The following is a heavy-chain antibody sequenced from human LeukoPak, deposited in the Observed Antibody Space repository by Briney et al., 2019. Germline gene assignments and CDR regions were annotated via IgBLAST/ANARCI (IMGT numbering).Heavy chain of an antibody. CDR1: GFTFSSYS. D-gene: IGHD6-13*01. V-gene: IGHV3-48*04. CDR3: AKGSGSSWSLYYYYYMDV. Sequence: RTGGSLRLSCAASGFTFSSYSMNWVRQAPGKGLEWLSYITSSSSSIFYADSVKGRFTISRDNAKNSLYLQMNSLRAEDMALYYCAKGSGSSWSLYYYYYMDVWGKGTTVTVSS. CDR2: ITSSSSSI. J-gene: IGHJ6*03.